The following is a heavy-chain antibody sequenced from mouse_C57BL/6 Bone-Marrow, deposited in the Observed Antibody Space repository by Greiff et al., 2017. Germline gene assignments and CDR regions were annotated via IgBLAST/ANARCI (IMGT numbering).Heavy chain of an antibody. J-gene: IGHJ3*01. CDR3: ARWGSNYVFAY. D-gene: IGHD2-5*01. Sequence: VQLKESGPVLVKPGASVKMSCKASGYTFTDYYMNWVKQSHGKSLEWIGVINPYNGGTSYNQKFKGKATLTVDKSSSTAYMALNSLTSEDSAVYYCARWGSNYVFAYWGQGTLVTVSA. CDR2: INPYNGGT. CDR1: GYTFTDYY. V-gene: IGHV1-19*01.